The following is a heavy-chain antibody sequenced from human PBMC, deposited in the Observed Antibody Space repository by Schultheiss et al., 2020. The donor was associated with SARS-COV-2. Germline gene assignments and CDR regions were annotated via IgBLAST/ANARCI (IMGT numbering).Heavy chain of an antibody. Sequence: SETLSLTCTVSGGSISSYYWSWIRQPPGKGLEWIGEIYHSGSTYYNPSLKSRVTISVDRSKNQFSLKLSSVTAADTAVYYCARGSGSRYGMDVWGQGTTVTVSS. D-gene: IGHD3-10*01. CDR1: GGSISSYY. CDR3: ARGSGSRYGMDV. V-gene: IGHV4-59*12. CDR2: IYHSGST. J-gene: IGHJ6*02.